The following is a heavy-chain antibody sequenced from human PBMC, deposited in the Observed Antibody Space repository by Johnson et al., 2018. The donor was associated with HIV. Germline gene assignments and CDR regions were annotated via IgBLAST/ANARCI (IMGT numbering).Heavy chain of an antibody. Sequence: VQLVESGGGLVQHGGSLRLSCAASGFTFSSYWMSWVRQAPGKGLEWVANIKQDGSEKYYVDSVKGRFTISRDNAKNSLYLQMNSLRAEDTAVYYCARALYYYDRGDAFDIWGQGTMVTVSS. CDR1: GFTFSSYW. V-gene: IGHV3-7*01. CDR2: IKQDGSEK. CDR3: ARALYYYDRGDAFDI. J-gene: IGHJ3*02. D-gene: IGHD3-22*01.